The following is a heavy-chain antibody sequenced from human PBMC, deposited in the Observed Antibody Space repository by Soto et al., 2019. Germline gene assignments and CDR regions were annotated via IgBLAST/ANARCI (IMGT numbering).Heavy chain of an antibody. CDR3: AKVTKRAAAGRYEYYKYGMDV. V-gene: IGHV3-23*01. J-gene: IGHJ6*02. CDR2: ISGSGGSS. CDR1: GFAFSTYA. D-gene: IGHD6-13*01. Sequence: GSLRLSCAAAGFAFSTYAMTWVRQAPGKGLEWVPVISGSGGSSYYAASVKGRFTISRDNSKNTLFLQMNGLRAEDTAVYYCAKVTKRAAAGRYEYYKYGMDVWGQGTTVTVSS.